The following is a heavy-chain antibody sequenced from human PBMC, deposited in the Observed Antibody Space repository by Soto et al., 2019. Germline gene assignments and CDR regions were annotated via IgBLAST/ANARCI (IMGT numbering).Heavy chain of an antibody. V-gene: IGHV1-69*13. CDR3: AREPDCSSTSCSDLAPSYYYYGMDV. Sequence: SVKVSCKASGGTFSSYAISWVRQAPGQGLEWMGGIIPIFGTANYAQKFQGRVTITADESTSTAYMELSSLRSEDTAVYYCAREPDCSSTSCSDLAPSYYYYGMDVWGQGTTVPVSS. CDR1: GGTFSSYA. D-gene: IGHD2-2*01. CDR2: IIPIFGTA. J-gene: IGHJ6*02.